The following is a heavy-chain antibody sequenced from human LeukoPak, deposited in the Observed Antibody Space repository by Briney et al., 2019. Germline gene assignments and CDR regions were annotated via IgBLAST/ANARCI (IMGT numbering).Heavy chain of an antibody. Sequence: PSETLSLTCAVYGGSFSGYYWSWIRQPPGKGLEWIGEINHSGSTNYNPSLKSRVTISVDTSKNQFSLKLSSVTAADTAVYYCARVRYYYDSSGSSGYFDYWGQGTLVTVSS. J-gene: IGHJ4*02. V-gene: IGHV4-34*09. CDR1: GGSFSGYY. CDR3: ARVRYYYDSSGSSGYFDY. CDR2: INHSGST. D-gene: IGHD3-22*01.